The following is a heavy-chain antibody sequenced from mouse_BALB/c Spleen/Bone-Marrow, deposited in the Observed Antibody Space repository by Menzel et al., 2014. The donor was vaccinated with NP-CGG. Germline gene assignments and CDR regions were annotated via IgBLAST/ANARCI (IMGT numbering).Heavy chain of an antibody. Sequence: QVQLQQSGAELVKPGASVKMSCKAFGYPFTTYPIEWMRQNHGKNLEWIGNFHPYDDDTKYNEQFKGKAKLTVDKSSTTVSWELSRLTSDDSAVYYCARGANGLCDCWGQGTTLTVSS. CDR2: FHPYDDDT. CDR1: GYPFTTYP. J-gene: IGHJ2*01. V-gene: IGHV1-47*01. CDR3: ARGANGLCDC. D-gene: IGHD6-1*01.